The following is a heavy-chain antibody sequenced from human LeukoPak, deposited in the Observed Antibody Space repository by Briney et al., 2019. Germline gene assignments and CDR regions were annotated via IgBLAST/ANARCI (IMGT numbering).Heavy chain of an antibody. CDR2: ISGSGGST. J-gene: IGHJ4*02. CDR1: GFTFSSYA. CDR3: ARPTYYYGSGSFYY. V-gene: IGHV3-23*01. D-gene: IGHD3-10*01. Sequence: GGSLRLSCAASGFTFSSYAMSWVRQAPGKGLEWVSAISGSGGSTYYADSVKGRFTISRDNAKNSLYLQMNSLRAEDTAVYYCARPTYYYGSGSFYYWGQGTLVTVSS.